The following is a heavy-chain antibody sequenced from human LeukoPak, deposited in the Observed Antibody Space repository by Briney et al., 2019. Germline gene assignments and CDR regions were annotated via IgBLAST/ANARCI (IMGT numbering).Heavy chain of an antibody. CDR3: ARVGSGWYFYYFDY. CDR2: IYSGGST. D-gene: IGHD6-19*01. V-gene: IGHV3-66*01. Sequence: GGSLRLSCAASGFTVVADYMSWVRQAPGKGLEWVSVIYSGGSTYYADSVKGRFTISRDNSKNTLYLQMNSLRAEDTAVYYCARVGSGWYFYYFDYWGQGTLVTVSS. J-gene: IGHJ4*02. CDR1: GFTVVADY.